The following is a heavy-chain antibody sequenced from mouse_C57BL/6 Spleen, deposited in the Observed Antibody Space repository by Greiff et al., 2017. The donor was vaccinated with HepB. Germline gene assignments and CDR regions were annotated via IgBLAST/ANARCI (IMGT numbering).Heavy chain of an antibody. CDR1: GFNITDYY. CDR3: TTYDGYYPWFAY. Sequence: VQLKQSGAELVRPGASVKLSCTASGFNITDYYMHWVKQRPEQGLEWIGRIDPEDGDTEYAPKFQGKATMTADTSSNTAYLQLSSLTSEDTAVYYCTTYDGYYPWFAYWGQGTLVTVSA. CDR2: IDPEDGDT. V-gene: IGHV14-1*01. D-gene: IGHD2-3*01. J-gene: IGHJ3*01.